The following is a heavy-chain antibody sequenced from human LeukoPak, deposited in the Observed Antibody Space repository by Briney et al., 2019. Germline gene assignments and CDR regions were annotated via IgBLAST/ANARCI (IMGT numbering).Heavy chain of an antibody. Sequence: PSETMSLTCTVSGRSISSSSYYWGWIRQPPGKGLECIGSIYYSGSTYYNPSLKRRVTISVDTSKNQFSLKLSSVTAADTAVYYCASDMSTANYWGLGTLVTVSS. D-gene: IGHD5/OR15-5a*01. CDR3: ASDMSTANY. J-gene: IGHJ4*02. CDR2: IYYSGST. CDR1: GRSISSSSYY. V-gene: IGHV4-39*07.